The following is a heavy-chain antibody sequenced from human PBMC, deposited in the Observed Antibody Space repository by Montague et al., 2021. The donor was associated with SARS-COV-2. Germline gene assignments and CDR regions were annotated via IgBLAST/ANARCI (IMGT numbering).Heavy chain of an antibody. V-gene: IGHV4-34*01. Sequence: SETLSLTCAVHGTSFSGYYWNWIRQPPGKGLEWIGVINHGGNTKYSPSLKSRLTISADTSKNQFSLKLTSVAAADTAVYYCARLRDGVVPSPILGVGPYYSYYYMDVWGRGTTVTVSS. CDR3: ARLRDGVVPSPILGVGPYYSYYYMDV. J-gene: IGHJ6*03. D-gene: IGHD3-10*01. CDR2: INHGGNT. CDR1: GTSFSGYY.